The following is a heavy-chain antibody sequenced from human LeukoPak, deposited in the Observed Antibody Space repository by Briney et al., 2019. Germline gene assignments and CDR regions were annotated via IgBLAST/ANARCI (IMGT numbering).Heavy chain of an antibody. CDR3: ARGGYNWNYSGVWFDP. V-gene: IGHV1-69*04. J-gene: IGHJ5*02. CDR2: IIPIVGIA. Sequence: SVKVSCKASRGTFSSYAISWVRQAPGQGLEWMGRIIPIVGIANYAQKFQGRVTITADKSTSTAYMELSSLRSEDTAVYYCARGGYNWNYSGVWFDPWGQGTLVTVSS. D-gene: IGHD1-7*01. CDR1: RGTFSSYA.